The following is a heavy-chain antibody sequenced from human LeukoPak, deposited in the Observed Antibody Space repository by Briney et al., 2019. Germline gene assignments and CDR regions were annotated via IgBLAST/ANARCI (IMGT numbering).Heavy chain of an antibody. J-gene: IGHJ4*02. CDR3: AKRPGYSSGWGLSFDY. V-gene: IGHV3-30*02. Sequence: GGSLRLSCAASGFTFSSYGMHWVRQAPGKGLEWVAFIRYDGSNKYYADSVKGRYTISRDNSKNTLYLQMNSLRAEDTAVYYCAKRPGYSSGWGLSFDYWGQGTLVTVSS. CDR1: GFTFSSYG. CDR2: IRYDGSNK. D-gene: IGHD6-19*01.